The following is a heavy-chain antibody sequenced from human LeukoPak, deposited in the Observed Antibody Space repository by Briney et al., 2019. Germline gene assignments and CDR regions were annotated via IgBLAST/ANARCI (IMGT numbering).Heavy chain of an antibody. CDR1: GFTFSNYG. J-gene: IGHJ4*02. Sequence: GGSLRLSCAPSGFTFSNYGMHWVRQAPGKGLEWVAFIPYDGTNKYHADSVKGRFPISRDNSKNTLYLQMNSLRAEDTAVYYCVQGTRRGAITMVRGVIGKSYYFDSWGQGTLVTVSS. V-gene: IGHV3-30*02. CDR3: VQGTRRGAITMVRGVIGKSYYFDS. CDR2: IPYDGTNK. D-gene: IGHD3-10*01.